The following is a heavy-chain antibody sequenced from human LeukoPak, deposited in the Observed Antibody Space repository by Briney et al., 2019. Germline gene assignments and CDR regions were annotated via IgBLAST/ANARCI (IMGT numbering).Heavy chain of an antibody. CDR2: ISGYNGNT. CDR3: ARDIATVQHQD. CDR1: GYIFTNYG. Sequence: GASVKVSCKTSGYIFTNYGISWVRQAPGQGLEWMGWISGYNGNTNYVQKFRGRVAMTADTSTSTVYMELRSLRSDDTAVYYCARDIATVQHQDWGQGTLVTVSP. J-gene: IGHJ4*02. V-gene: IGHV1-18*01. D-gene: IGHD1-1*01.